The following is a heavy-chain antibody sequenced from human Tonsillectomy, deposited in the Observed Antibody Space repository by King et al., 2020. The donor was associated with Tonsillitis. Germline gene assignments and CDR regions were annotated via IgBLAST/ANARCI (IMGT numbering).Heavy chain of an antibody. D-gene: IGHD1-1*01. V-gene: IGHV1-2*02. J-gene: IGHJ4*02. CDR1: GYTFTDYH. Sequence: VQLVQSGAEVKKPGASVKVSCQASGYTFTDYHMHWVRQAPGQGLEWMGWIYPNKGETKVAQKFQGRISLTGDTSLNSVYMELTRLTSDDTALYYCVRDNWYYDYWGQGTLVTVSS. CDR2: IYPNKGET. CDR3: VRDNWYYDY.